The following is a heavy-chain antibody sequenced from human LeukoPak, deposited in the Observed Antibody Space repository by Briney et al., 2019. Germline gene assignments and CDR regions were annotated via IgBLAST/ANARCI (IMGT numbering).Heavy chain of an antibody. D-gene: IGHD3-10*01. CDR3: ARSRYGSGTYALEG. CDR2: VYYTGIT. Sequence: SETLSLTCIVSGGSISNSNYYGGWIRQPPGKGLEWIGSVYYTGITYYNPSLKSRVTISIDTSKNQFSLKLGSVTAADTAVYYCARSRYGSGTYALEGWGQGTLVTVSS. CDR1: GGSISNSNYY. V-gene: IGHV4-39*01. J-gene: IGHJ4*02.